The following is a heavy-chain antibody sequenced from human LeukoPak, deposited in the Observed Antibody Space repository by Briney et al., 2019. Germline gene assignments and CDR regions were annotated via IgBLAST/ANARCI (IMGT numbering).Heavy chain of an antibody. CDR3: ARVPPFYGSGSLTGFFDY. V-gene: IGHV3-13*01. J-gene: IGHJ4*02. CDR1: GFTFISYD. Sequence: GGSLRLSCAASGFTFISYDMHWVRQATGKGPEWVSAIGTAGDTYYPGSVKGRFTISRENAKNSLYLQMNSLRAGDTAVYYCARVPPFYGSGSLTGFFDYWGQGTLVTVSS. CDR2: IGTAGDT. D-gene: IGHD3-10*01.